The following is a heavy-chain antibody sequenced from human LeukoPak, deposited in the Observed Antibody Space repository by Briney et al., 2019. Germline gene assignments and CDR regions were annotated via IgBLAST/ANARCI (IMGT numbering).Heavy chain of an antibody. Sequence: PSQTLSLTCTVSGGSISSGGYYWSWIRQHPGKGLEWIGYIYYSGSTYYNPSLKSRVTISVDTSKNQFSLKLSSVTAADTAVYYCARERDCSGGSCRIDYWGQGTLVTVSS. CDR1: GGSISSGGYY. CDR3: ARERDCSGGSCRIDY. J-gene: IGHJ4*02. V-gene: IGHV4-30-4*08. D-gene: IGHD2-15*01. CDR2: IYYSGST.